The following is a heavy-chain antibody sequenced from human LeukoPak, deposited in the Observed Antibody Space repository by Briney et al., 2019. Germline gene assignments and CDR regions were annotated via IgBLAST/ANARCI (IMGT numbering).Heavy chain of an antibody. J-gene: IGHJ6*03. CDR3: ARGDGDSSSWYGYYYSSMDV. Sequence: SETLSLTCTVSGGSISNYYWSWIRQPAGKGPEWIGRIYSSGSGNYNPSLKSRVTISVDKSKNQFSLNLRSVTAADTAVYYCARGDGDSSSWYGYYYSSMDVWGNGTTVTVSS. CDR1: GGSISNYY. CDR2: IYSSGSG. V-gene: IGHV4-4*07. D-gene: IGHD6-13*01.